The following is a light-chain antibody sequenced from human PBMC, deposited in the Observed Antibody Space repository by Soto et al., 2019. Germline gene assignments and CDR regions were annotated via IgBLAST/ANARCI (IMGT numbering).Light chain of an antibody. J-gene: IGKJ5*01. V-gene: IGKV3-20*01. CDR3: QQYDNSPIT. Sequence: IVVTKSPGVLSRSPGESASRSWAASQSISSSFLAWYQQKPGQAPRLLIYGASSRATGIPDRFSGTGSETDFTLTSSRLEPEDFAVYYCQQYDNSPITFGQGTRLEIK. CDR2: GAS. CDR1: QSISSSF.